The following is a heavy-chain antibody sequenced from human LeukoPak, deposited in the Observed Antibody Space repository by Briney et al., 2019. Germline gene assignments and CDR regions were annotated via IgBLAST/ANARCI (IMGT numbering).Heavy chain of an antibody. CDR2: IYYSGST. V-gene: IGHV4-59*01. D-gene: IGHD6-13*01. CDR3: ARARVSPAYYYYYMDV. CDR1: RGSTSTYY. J-gene: IGHJ6*03. Sequence: SETLSLTCTVSRGSTSTYYWSWIRQPPGKGLEWIGYIYYSGSTNYNPSLKSRVTISVDTSKNQFSLKLSSVTAADTAVYYCARARVSPAYYYYYMDVWGKGTTVTISS.